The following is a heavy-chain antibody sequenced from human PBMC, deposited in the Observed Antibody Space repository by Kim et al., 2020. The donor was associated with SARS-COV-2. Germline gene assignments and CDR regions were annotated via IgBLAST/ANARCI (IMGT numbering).Heavy chain of an antibody. CDR2: IYYNGRT. CDR1: GGSIDIDDYY. Sequence: SETLSLTCTVSGGSIDIDDYYWGWIRQPPGKGLEWIGYIYYNGRTFYNPSLTSRVALSVDTSKNQFSLDLNSVTAADTAIYYCARVAGDCSGTSCYIWGYFDLWGRGALVTVSS. D-gene: IGHD2-2*02. J-gene: IGHJ2*01. CDR3: ARVAGDCSGTSCYIWGYFDL. V-gene: IGHV4-30-4*01.